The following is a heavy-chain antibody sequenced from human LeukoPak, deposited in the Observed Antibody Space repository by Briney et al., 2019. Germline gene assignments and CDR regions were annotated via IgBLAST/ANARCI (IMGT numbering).Heavy chain of an antibody. J-gene: IGHJ6*03. Sequence: SETLSLTCAVYGDSLSRYYWTCIRQSPGKGLEWLGEINSSGSPDYNPSLKSRATISVDTSKNQFSLRLASVTAADTAVYYCASVRHDPLEYYYYIDVWGKGTTVIVS. CDR3: ASVRHDPLEYYYYIDV. V-gene: IGHV4-34*01. D-gene: IGHD2/OR15-2a*01. CDR1: GDSLSRYY. CDR2: INSSGSP.